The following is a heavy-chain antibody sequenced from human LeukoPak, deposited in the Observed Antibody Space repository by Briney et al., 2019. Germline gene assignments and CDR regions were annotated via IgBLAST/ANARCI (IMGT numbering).Heavy chain of an antibody. J-gene: IGHJ3*02. CDR1: GGSISSYY. Sequence: PSETLSLTCTVSGGSISSYYWSWIRQPPGKGLEWIGYIYYSGSTNYNPSLKSRVTISVDTSKNQFSLKLSSVTAADTAVYYCARDQYDSSGYSYLTGAFDIWGQGTMVTVSS. D-gene: IGHD3-22*01. CDR2: IYYSGST. V-gene: IGHV4-59*12. CDR3: ARDQYDSSGYSYLTGAFDI.